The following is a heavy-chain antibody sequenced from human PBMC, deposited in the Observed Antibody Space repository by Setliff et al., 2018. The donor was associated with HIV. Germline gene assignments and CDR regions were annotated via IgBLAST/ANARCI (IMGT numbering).Heavy chain of an antibody. CDR2: IYYSGST. J-gene: IGHJ6*03. D-gene: IGHD3-3*01. V-gene: IGHV4-39*01. CDR1: VGSISSSSYY. CDR3: AIFHYYYYYMDV. Sequence: PSETLSLTCTVSVGSISSSSYYWGWIRQPPGKGMEWTGSIYYSGSTYYNPSLTSRVTISVDTSNKQFSLKLSSVTAADTAVYYCAIFHYYYYYMDVWGKGTTVTVSS.